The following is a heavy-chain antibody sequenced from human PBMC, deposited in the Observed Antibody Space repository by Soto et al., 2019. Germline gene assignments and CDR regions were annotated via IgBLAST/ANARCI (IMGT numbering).Heavy chain of an antibody. J-gene: IGHJ6*02. Sequence: EVQLVESGGGLVQPGGSLRLSCAASGFTFNDHYMDWLRQAPGTGLEWVGRTRNKANSYSTDYAASVKGRFTISRDDSKNSLYLQMNSLKAEGMAVYYCARGVVVINSYSGLDVWGQETTVTVSS. CDR1: GFTFNDHY. CDR3: ARGVVVINSYSGLDV. CDR2: TRNKANSYST. V-gene: IGHV3-72*01. D-gene: IGHD2-8*01.